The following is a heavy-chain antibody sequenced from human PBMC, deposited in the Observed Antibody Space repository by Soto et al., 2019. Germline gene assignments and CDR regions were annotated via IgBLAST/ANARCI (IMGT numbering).Heavy chain of an antibody. J-gene: IGHJ6*03. V-gene: IGHV3-30*18. Sequence: GGSLRLSCAASGFTFSSYGMHWVRQAPGKGLEWVAVISYDGSNKYYADSVKGRFTISRDNSKNTLYLQMNSLRAEDTAVYYCAKDSKYCSSTSCYGVYYMDVWGKGTTVTVSS. CDR1: GFTFSSYG. CDR3: AKDSKYCSSTSCYGVYYMDV. D-gene: IGHD2-2*01. CDR2: ISYDGSNK.